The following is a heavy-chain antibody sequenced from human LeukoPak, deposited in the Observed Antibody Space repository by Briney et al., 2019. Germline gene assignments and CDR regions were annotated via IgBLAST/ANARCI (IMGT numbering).Heavy chain of an antibody. CDR1: GGSISSYY. Sequence: SETLSLTCTVSGGSISSYYWSRIRQPPGKGLVWIGYIYYSGSTNYNPSLKSRVTISVDTSKNQFSLKLSSVTAADTAVYYCARREIYSSSWNVGYYFDYWGQGTLVTVSS. J-gene: IGHJ4*02. CDR2: IYYSGST. D-gene: IGHD6-13*01. V-gene: IGHV4-59*08. CDR3: ARREIYSSSWNVGYYFDY.